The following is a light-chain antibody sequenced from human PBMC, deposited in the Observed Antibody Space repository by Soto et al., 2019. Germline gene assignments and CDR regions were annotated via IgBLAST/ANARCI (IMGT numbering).Light chain of an antibody. CDR1: QRVSRF. Sequence: IVLTQSPATLSLSPGEGAALSCRASQRVSRFLAWYQQKPGQAPRLLIYGASNRATGIPTRFSGSGSGTNFTLTISCLEAEGFALYYCRQRSTWPLTFGGGTKVEIK. V-gene: IGKV3-11*01. CDR2: GAS. J-gene: IGKJ4*01. CDR3: RQRSTWPLT.